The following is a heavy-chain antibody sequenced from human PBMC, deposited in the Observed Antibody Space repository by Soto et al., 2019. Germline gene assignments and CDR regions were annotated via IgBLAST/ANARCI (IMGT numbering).Heavy chain of an antibody. D-gene: IGHD2-21*02. Sequence: AGGSLRRSCAASGFTFRSYAMSWVRQAPGKGLEWVSAIGSGGDSTYHADSVKGRFTISRDNSKNTLYLQMNSLRVEDTAVYYCTKVVTDWYWDYWGHGTLVTVSS. V-gene: IGHV3-23*01. CDR1: GFTFRSYA. CDR3: TKVVTDWYWDY. J-gene: IGHJ4*01. CDR2: IGSGGDST.